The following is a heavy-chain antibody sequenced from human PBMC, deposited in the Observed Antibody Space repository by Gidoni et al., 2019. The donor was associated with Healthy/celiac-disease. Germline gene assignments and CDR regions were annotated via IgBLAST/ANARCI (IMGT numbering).Heavy chain of an antibody. CDR3: AREREYYDSSGYYQYTTDAFDI. J-gene: IGHJ3*02. V-gene: IGHV3-21*01. D-gene: IGHD3-22*01. Sequence: GFTFSSYSMNWVRQAPGKGLEWVSSISSSSSYIYYADSVKGRFTISRDNAKNSLYLQMNSLRAEDTAVYYCAREREYYDSSGYYQYTTDAFDIWGQGTMVTVSS. CDR1: GFTFSSYS. CDR2: ISSSSSYI.